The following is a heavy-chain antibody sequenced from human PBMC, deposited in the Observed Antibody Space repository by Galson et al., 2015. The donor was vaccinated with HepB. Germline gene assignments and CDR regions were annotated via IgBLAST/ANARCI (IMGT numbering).Heavy chain of an antibody. CDR2: IYYSGST. Sequence: ETLSLTCTVSGGSISSSSYYWGWIRQPPGKGLEWIGSIYYSGSTYYNPSLKSRVTISVDTSKNQFSLKLSSVTAADTAVYYCARREIEQWLVTSAFDIWGQGTMVTVSS. CDR1: GGSISSSSYY. J-gene: IGHJ3*02. CDR3: ARREIEQWLVTSAFDI. V-gene: IGHV4-39*01. D-gene: IGHD6-19*01.